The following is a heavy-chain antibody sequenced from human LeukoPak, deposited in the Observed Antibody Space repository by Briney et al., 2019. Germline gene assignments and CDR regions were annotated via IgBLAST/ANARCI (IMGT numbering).Heavy chain of an antibody. V-gene: IGHV3-21*01. CDR1: GSTFSSYS. CDR2: ISSSSYI. D-gene: IGHD4-17*01. J-gene: IGHJ4*02. Sequence: GGSLRLSCAASGSTFSSYSMNWVRQAPGKGLEWVSSISSSSYIYYADSVKGRFTISRDNAKNSLYLQMNSLRAEDTAVYYCARDNVREDGDYGYWGQGTLVTVSS. CDR3: ARDNVREDGDYGY.